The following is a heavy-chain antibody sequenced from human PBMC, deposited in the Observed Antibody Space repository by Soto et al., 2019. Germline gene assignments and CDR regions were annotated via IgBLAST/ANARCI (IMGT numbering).Heavy chain of an antibody. D-gene: IGHD2-21*02. CDR3: AHSRCGGDCLQSSSSHYYYGMDV. CDR2: IYWDDDK. J-gene: IGHJ6*02. Sequence: QITLKESGPTLVRPTQTLTLTCTFSGFSLSTSGVGVGWIRQPPGKALEWLALIYWDDDKRYSPSLKSRLTITKDTSKNQVVLTMTNMDPVDTPTYYCAHSRCGGDCLQSSSSHYYYGMDVWGQGTTVTVSS. CDR1: GFSLSTSGVG. V-gene: IGHV2-5*02.